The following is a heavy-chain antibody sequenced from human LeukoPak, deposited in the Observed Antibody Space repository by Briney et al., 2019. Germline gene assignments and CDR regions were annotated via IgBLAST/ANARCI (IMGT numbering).Heavy chain of an antibody. V-gene: IGHV3-7*01. Sequence: GGSLRLSCVVSGFTLSSDWMSWVRQAPGKGLEWVANIKKDGIEKYYVESVKGRFTISRDDAKNSLYLQMNSLRAEDTAVYYCARGRYSSRSGGYYFDIWGQGTLVTVSS. CDR1: GFTLSSDW. J-gene: IGHJ4*02. CDR2: IKKDGIEK. CDR3: ARGRYSSRSGGYYFDI. D-gene: IGHD2-2*01.